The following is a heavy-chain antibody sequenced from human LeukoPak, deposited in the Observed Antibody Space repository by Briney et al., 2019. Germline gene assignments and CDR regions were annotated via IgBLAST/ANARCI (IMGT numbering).Heavy chain of an antibody. CDR1: GLTFSSYA. V-gene: IGHV3-30-3*01. CDR2: ISYDGSNK. Sequence: GGSLRLSCAASGLTFSSYAMHWVRQAPGKGLEWVAVISYDGSNKYYADSVKGRFTISRDNSKNTLYLQMNSLRAEDTAVYYCASQLTDAFDIWGQGTMVTVSS. J-gene: IGHJ3*02. CDR3: ASQLTDAFDI. D-gene: IGHD5-18*01.